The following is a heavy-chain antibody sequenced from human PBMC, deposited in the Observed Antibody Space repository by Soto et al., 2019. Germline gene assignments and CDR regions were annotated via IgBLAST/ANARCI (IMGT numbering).Heavy chain of an antibody. V-gene: IGHV3-23*01. J-gene: IGHJ4*02. D-gene: IGHD3-16*01. CDR3: AKDRLAGGLDY. CDR2: ISGRGGIT. CDR1: GVTVCRSG. Sequence: GGALRRSGAGPGVTVCRSGWRPDHQAPGKGLGGVSAISGRGGITYYADSVKGRFTISKNNSKNTLLLQMDSLRADDTAVYYCAKDRLAGGLDYWGQRPLVSVSS.